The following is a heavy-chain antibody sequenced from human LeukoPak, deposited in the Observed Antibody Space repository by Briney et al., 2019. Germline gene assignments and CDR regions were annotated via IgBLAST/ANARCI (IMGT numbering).Heavy chain of an antibody. CDR3: ARGGPRITMVRGVQWASFDY. D-gene: IGHD3-10*01. J-gene: IGHJ4*02. CDR2: IYTNGST. V-gene: IGHV4-4*07. CDR1: GGSVSSYY. Sequence: SETQSLTCTVSGGSVSSYYWSWIRQPAGKGLEWIGRIYTNGSTNYNPSLKSRVTISVDTSKNQFSLKLSSVTAADTAVYYCARGGPRITMVRGVQWASFDYWGQGTLVTVSS.